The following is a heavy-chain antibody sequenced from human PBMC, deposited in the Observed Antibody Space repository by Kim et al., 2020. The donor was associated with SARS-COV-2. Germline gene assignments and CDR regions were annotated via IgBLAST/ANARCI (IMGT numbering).Heavy chain of an antibody. V-gene: IGHV3-33*01. J-gene: IGHJ4*02. CDR3: ARALRYFVWLLDY. D-gene: IGHD3-9*01. Sequence: GGSLRLSCAASGFTFSSYGMHWVRQAPGKGLEWVAVIWYDGSNKYYADSVKGRFTISRDNSKNTLYLQMNSLRAEDTAVYYCARALRYFVWLLDYWGQGTLVTVSS. CDR2: IWYDGSNK. CDR1: GFTFSSYG.